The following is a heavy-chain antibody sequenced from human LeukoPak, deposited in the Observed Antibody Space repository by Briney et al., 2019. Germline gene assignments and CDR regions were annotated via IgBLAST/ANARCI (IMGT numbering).Heavy chain of an antibody. CDR1: GGTFSSYA. Sequence: ASVKVSCKASGGTFSSYAISWVRQAPGQGLEWMGGIIPIFGTANYAQKFQGRGTITTDESTSTAYMELSSLRSEDTAVYYCARTDYGMGGYYYYYYMDVWGKGTTVTVSS. CDR2: IIPIFGTA. V-gene: IGHV1-69*05. CDR3: ARTDYGMGGYYYYYYMDV. D-gene: IGHD4-17*01. J-gene: IGHJ6*03.